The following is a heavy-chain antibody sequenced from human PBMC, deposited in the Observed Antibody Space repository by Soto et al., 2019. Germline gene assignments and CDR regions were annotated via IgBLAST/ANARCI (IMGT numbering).Heavy chain of an antibody. D-gene: IGHD3-22*01. Sequence: GASVKVSCKASGYTFPSYGISWVRQAPGQGLEWMGWISAYNGNTNYAQKLQARVTMTTATSTSTAYMELRSLRSDDTAVYYCARDPGRTMIVVDAFDYGMDVWGQGTTVTV. J-gene: IGHJ6*02. CDR1: GYTFPSYG. CDR2: ISAYNGNT. V-gene: IGHV1-18*04. CDR3: ARDPGRTMIVVDAFDYGMDV.